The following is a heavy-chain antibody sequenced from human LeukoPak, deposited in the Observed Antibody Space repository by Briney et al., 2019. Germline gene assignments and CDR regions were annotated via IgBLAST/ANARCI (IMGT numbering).Heavy chain of an antibody. V-gene: IGHV4-59*11. Sequence: PSETLSLTCTVSGGSISTHYWSWIRQPPGKGLEWIGDIYYSGSTNYNPSIKSRVTISVDTSKNQFSLRLSSVTAADTALYYCARRSFYYDSSGDYYAYFDFWGQGTLVTVSS. D-gene: IGHD3-22*01. CDR2: IYYSGST. CDR3: ARRSFYYDSSGDYYAYFDF. CDR1: GGSISTHY. J-gene: IGHJ4*02.